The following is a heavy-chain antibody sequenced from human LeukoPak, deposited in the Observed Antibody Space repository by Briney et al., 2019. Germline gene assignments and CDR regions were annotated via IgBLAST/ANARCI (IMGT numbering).Heavy chain of an antibody. CDR2: IYLGDSDV. D-gene: IGHD3-16*01. J-gene: IGHJ4*02. V-gene: IGHV5-51*01. Sequence: GEPLKISCLGSGNRFTNSWIAWVRQMPGKGLEWMGIIYLGDSDVRYSPSFRGQVTISADKSISSAYLQWSSLKDSDTAMYYCARHGGKYSHSIDSWGQGTLVTVSS. CDR3: ARHGGKYSHSIDS. CDR1: GNRFTNSW.